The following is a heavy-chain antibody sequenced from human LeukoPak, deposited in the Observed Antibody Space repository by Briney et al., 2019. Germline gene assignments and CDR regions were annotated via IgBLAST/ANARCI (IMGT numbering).Heavy chain of an antibody. CDR3: ARDKAGRIDY. Sequence: SQTPSLTCTVSGGSISSGGYYWSWIRQHPGKGLEWIGYIYYSGSTYYNPSLKSRVTISVDTSKNQFSLKLSSVTAADTAVYYCARDKAGRIDYWGQGTLVTVSS. D-gene: IGHD6-25*01. J-gene: IGHJ4*02. CDR2: IYYSGST. V-gene: IGHV4-31*03. CDR1: GGSISSGGYY.